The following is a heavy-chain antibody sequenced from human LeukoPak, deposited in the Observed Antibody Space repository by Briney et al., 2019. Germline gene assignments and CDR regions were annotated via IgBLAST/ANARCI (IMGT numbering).Heavy chain of an antibody. J-gene: IGHJ4*02. Sequence: GGSLRLSCAGSGFTFSTYWMSWVRQAPGKGLEWVANIKQDGSEKYYVDSVKGRFTISRDNAKNSLYLQMNSLRAEDTAVYYCARAKAGYYFDYWGQGTLVTVSS. CDR3: ARAKAGYYFDY. V-gene: IGHV3-7*01. D-gene: IGHD3-10*01. CDR2: IKQDGSEK. CDR1: GFTFSTYW.